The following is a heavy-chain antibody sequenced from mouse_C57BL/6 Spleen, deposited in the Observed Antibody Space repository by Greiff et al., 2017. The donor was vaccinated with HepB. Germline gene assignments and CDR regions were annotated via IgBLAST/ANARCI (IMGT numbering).Heavy chain of an antibody. Sequence: VQLHQSGAELVKPGASVKISCKASGYAFSSYWMNWVKQRPGKGLEWIGQIYPGDGDTNYNGKFKGKATLTADKSSSTAYMQLSSLTSEDSAVYYCARSQLRLRKDYWGQGTTLTVSS. CDR2: IYPGDGDT. CDR3: ARSQLRLRKDY. V-gene: IGHV1-80*01. CDR1: GYAFSSYW. J-gene: IGHJ2*01. D-gene: IGHD3-2*02.